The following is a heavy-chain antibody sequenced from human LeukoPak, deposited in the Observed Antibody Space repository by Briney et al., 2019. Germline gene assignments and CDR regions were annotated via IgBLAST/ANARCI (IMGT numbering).Heavy chain of an antibody. CDR3: ARLWELNFDY. CDR2: IYHSGST. J-gene: IGHJ4*02. D-gene: IGHD1-26*01. CDR1: GGSISSYY. V-gene: IGHV4-4*02. Sequence: SETLSLTCTVSGGSISSYYWSWVRQPPGKGLEWIGEIYHSGSTNYNPSLKSRVTISVDKSKNQFSLKLSSVTAADAAVYYCARLWELNFDYWGQGTLVTVSS.